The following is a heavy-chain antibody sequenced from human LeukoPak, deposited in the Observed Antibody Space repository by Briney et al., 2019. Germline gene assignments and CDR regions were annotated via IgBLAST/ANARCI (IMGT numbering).Heavy chain of an antibody. J-gene: IGHJ4*02. CDR1: GGSISSGGYY. D-gene: IGHD4-17*01. CDR3: AHTQDDYGDGHFDY. CDR2: IYWDDDK. Sequence: TLSLTCTVSGGSISSGGYYWSWIRQPPGKAQEWLALIYWDDDKRYSPSLKSRLTITKDTSKNQMVLTMTNMDPVDTATYYCAHTQDDYGDGHFDYWGQGTLVTVSS. V-gene: IGHV2-5*08.